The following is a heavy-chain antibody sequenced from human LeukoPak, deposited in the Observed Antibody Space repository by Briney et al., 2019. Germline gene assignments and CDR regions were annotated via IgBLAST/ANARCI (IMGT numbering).Heavy chain of an antibody. CDR3: ARGAAAGSGYYFFPFDY. CDR2: IIPIFGTA. V-gene: IGHV1-69*13. CDR1: GYTFTSYD. J-gene: IGHJ4*02. D-gene: IGHD3-22*01. Sequence: SVKVSCKASGYTFTSYDISWVRQAPGQGLEWMGGIIPIFGTANYAQKFQGRVTITADESTSTAYMELSSLRSEDTAVYYCARGAAAGSGYYFFPFDYWGQGTLVTVSS.